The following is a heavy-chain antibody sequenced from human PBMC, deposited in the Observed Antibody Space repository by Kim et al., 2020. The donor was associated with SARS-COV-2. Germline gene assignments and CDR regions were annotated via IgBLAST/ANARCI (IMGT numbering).Heavy chain of an antibody. V-gene: IGHV4-39*01. D-gene: IGHD2-15*01. Sequence: SETLSLTCTVSGGSISSSSYYWGWIRQPPGKGLEWIGSIYYSGSTYYNPSLKSRVTISVDTSKNQFSLKLSSVTAADTAVYYCARRHQGIFNGGNPPFPFDYWGQGTLVTVSS. CDR2: IYYSGST. CDR3: ARRHQGIFNGGNPPFPFDY. CDR1: GGSISSSSYY. J-gene: IGHJ4*02.